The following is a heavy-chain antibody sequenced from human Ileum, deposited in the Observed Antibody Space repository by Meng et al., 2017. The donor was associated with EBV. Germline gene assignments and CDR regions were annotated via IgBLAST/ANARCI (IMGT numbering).Heavy chain of an antibody. CDR1: GGSISSSNW. J-gene: IGHJ4*02. Sequence: QVQLQGAGPRLVKPSGTLSLTCAVSGGSISSSNWGNWVRQPPGKGLEWIGEIYYSGSTIYNPSLKSRVTISVDKSKNLFSLKLSSVTAADTAVYYCARGYGSGRDYFDYWGQGTLVTVSS. V-gene: IGHV4-4*02. CDR2: IYYSGST. D-gene: IGHD3-10*01. CDR3: ARGYGSGRDYFDY.